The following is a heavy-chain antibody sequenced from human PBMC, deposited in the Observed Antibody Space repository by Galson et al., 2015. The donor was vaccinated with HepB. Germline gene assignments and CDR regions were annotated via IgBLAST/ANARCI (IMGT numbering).Heavy chain of an antibody. CDR2: INTGNGNT. CDR1: GYTFTSYT. CDR3: ARDYYDNSVYYYWDY. J-gene: IGHJ4*02. Sequence: SVKVSCKASGYTFTSYTMHWVRQAPGQRLEWMGWINTGNGNTKYSQKFQGRVTITRDTSASTVYMEVSSLRSEDTAVYYCARDYYDNSVYYYWDYWGQGTLVTVSS. D-gene: IGHD3-22*01. V-gene: IGHV1-3*04.